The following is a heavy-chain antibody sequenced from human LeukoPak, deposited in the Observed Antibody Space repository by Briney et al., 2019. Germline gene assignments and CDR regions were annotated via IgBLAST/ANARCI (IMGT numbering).Heavy chain of an antibody. CDR2: IYYSGST. CDR1: GGSISSSSYY. D-gene: IGHD6-13*01. CDR3: ARVHSSSWYPHMNWFDP. Sequence: PSETLSLTCTVSGGSISSSSYYWGWIRQPPGKGLEWIGSIYYSGSTYYNPSLKSRVTISVDTSKNQFSLKLSSVTAADTAVYYCARVHSSSWYPHMNWFDPWGQGTLVTVSS. J-gene: IGHJ5*02. V-gene: IGHV4-39*01.